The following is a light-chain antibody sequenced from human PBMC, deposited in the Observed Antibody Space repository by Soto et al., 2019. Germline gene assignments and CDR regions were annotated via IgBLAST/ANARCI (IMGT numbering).Light chain of an antibody. CDR3: GTWDSSLSFGVV. J-gene: IGLJ2*01. CDR2: DND. Sequence: QSVLTQPPSVSAAPGQRVTISCSGSSSNIENNYVSWYQQLPGTAPKLLIYDNDRRPSGIPDRFSGSKSGTSATLGITGLQTGDEADYYCGTWDSSLSFGVVFGGGTKLTVL. CDR1: SSNIENNY. V-gene: IGLV1-51*01.